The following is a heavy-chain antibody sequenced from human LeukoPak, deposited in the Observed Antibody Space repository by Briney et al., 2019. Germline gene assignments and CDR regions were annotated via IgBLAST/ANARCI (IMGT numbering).Heavy chain of an antibody. CDR2: ISGSGGST. CDR3: AKDLVFPGYYYDSSGYIPFDY. J-gene: IGHJ4*02. Sequence: GGSLRLSCAASGFTFSSYAMSWVRQAPGKGLEWVSAISGSGGSTYYADSVKGRFTISRDNSKNTLYLQMNSLRAEDTAVYYCAKDLVFPGYYYDSSGYIPFDYWGQGTLVTVSS. D-gene: IGHD3-22*01. CDR1: GFTFSSYA. V-gene: IGHV3-23*01.